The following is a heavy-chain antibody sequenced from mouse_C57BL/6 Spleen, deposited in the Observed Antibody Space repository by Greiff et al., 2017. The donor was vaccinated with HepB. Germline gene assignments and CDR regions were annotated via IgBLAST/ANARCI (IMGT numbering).Heavy chain of an antibody. CDR2: IWSGGST. D-gene: IGHD2-1*01. Sequence: VKVEESGPGLVQPSQSLSITCTVSGFSLTSYGVHWVRQSPGKGLEWLGVIWSGGSTDYNAAFISRLSISKDNSKSQVFFKMNSLQADDTAIYYCARNLPYGNYAMDYWGQGTSVTVSS. CDR1: GFSLTSYG. J-gene: IGHJ4*01. CDR3: ARNLPYGNYAMDY. V-gene: IGHV2-2*01.